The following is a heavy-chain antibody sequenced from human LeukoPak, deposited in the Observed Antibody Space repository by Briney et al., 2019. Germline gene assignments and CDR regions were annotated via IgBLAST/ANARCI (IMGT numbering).Heavy chain of an antibody. V-gene: IGHV4-34*01. CDR1: GGSFSGYY. Sequence: SETLSLTCAVYGGSFSGYYWSWIRQPPGKGLEWIGEINHSGSTNYNPSLKSRVTISVDTSKNQFSLKLSSVTAADTAVYYCARHRVDYYDSSGYPRQTYYFDYWGQGTLVTVSS. D-gene: IGHD3-22*01. J-gene: IGHJ4*02. CDR3: ARHRVDYYDSSGYPRQTYYFDY. CDR2: INHSGST.